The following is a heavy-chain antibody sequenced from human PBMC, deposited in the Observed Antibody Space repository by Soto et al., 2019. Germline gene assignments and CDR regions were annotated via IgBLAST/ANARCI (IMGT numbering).Heavy chain of an antibody. CDR2: INAGNADT. CDR3: ARDRWVTTLTFDN. V-gene: IGHV1-3*01. J-gene: IGHJ4*02. Sequence: QVQFVQSGAEVKKPGASVKVSCKASGYTFTDYAIHWVRQAPGQRLEWMGWINAGNADTRYSQKFQGRITITRDTSASTAYMDLNSLTTEDTAVYYCARDRWVTTLTFDNWGQGPLVTVSS. CDR1: GYTFTDYA. D-gene: IGHD4-17*01.